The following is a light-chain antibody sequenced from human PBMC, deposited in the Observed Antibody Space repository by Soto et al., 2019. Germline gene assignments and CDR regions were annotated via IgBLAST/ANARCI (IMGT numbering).Light chain of an antibody. V-gene: IGKV3-20*01. Sequence: EIVLTQSPGTLSLSPGERATLSCRASQSVSSSYLAWYQQKPGQAPRLLIYGASIRATGIPDRFSGSGSGTDFTLTISRLEPEDFAVYYCQQYGSSPLFGPGTKVDIK. J-gene: IGKJ3*01. CDR3: QQYGSSPL. CDR2: GAS. CDR1: QSVSSSY.